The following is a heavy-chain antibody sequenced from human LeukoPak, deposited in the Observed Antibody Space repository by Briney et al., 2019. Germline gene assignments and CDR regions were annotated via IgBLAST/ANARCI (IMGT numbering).Heavy chain of an antibody. V-gene: IGHV4-39*01. CDR3: ASYGMDV. CDR1: GGSISSSSYY. Sequence: PSETLPLTCTVSGGSISSSSYYWGWIRQPPGKGLEWIGSIYYSGSTYYNPSLKSRVTISVDTSKNQFSLKLSSVTAADTAVYYCASYGMDVWGQGTTVTVSS. J-gene: IGHJ6*02. CDR2: IYYSGST.